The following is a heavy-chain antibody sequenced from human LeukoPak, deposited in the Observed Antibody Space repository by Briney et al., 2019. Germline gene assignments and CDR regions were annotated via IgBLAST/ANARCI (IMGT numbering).Heavy chain of an antibody. D-gene: IGHD2-15*01. J-gene: IGHJ4*02. CDR2: IIPIFGAA. Sequence: SVKVSCTASGGTFSIDAISWVRQAPGQGLEWMGGIIPIFGAANFAQKFQGRVTITTDESTSTAYMELRSLRSEDTAVYYCARSLGFCGGGSCYSFDYWGQGTLVTVSS. V-gene: IGHV1-69*05. CDR1: GGTFSIDA. CDR3: ARSLGFCGGGSCYSFDY.